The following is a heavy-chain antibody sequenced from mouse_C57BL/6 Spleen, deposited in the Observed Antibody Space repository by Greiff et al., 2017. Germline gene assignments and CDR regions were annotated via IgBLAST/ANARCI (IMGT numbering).Heavy chain of an antibody. D-gene: IGHD1-1*01. Sequence: ESGPGLVKPSQSLSLTCSFTGYSITSGYYWNWIRQFPGNKLEWMGYISYDGSHNSNPSLKNRISITRDTSKNQFFLKLNSVTTEDTATYYCAREEVYYGSSGFAYWGQGTLVTVSA. CDR3: AREEVYYGSSGFAY. J-gene: IGHJ3*01. V-gene: IGHV3-6*01. CDR2: ISYDGSH. CDR1: GYSITSGYY.